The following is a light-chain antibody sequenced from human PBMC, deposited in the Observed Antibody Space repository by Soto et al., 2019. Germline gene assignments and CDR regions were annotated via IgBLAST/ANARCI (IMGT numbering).Light chain of an antibody. CDR1: QTISRY. V-gene: IGKV1-39*01. J-gene: IGKJ1*01. Sequence: DIQMTQSPSSLSASVGDRVTITCRASQTISRYANWYQQKPGKAPKLLISGAFDLRSGVPSRFSGSGSGTDFNLNISGLQPEDFATYYCQQSYNTPWTFGQGTKVEIK. CDR2: GAF. CDR3: QQSYNTPWT.